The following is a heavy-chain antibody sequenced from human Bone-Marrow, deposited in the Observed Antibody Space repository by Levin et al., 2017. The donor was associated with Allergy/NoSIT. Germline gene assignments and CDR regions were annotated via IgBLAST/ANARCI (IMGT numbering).Heavy chain of an antibody. V-gene: IGHV4-39*01. D-gene: IGHD3-10*01. CDR3: AGLGGSGSFYYHYFAA. J-gene: IGHJ4*02. CDR2: INFRGST. Sequence: SETLSLTCSVSGASVTSATHYWAWIRQAPGKGLEWIATINFRGSTLYDPSLKSRVTISLDTSKSRFSLKLTSVTAADTAVYYCAGLGGSGSFYYHYFAAWGQGTLVTVSS. CDR1: GASVTSATHY.